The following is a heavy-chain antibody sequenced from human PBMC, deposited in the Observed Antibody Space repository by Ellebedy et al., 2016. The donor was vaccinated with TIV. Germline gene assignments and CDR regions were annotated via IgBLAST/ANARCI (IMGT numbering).Heavy chain of an antibody. CDR1: GGTFSSYA. Sequence: ASVKVSCKASGGTFSSYAISWVRQAPGQGLEWMGGIIPIFGTANYAQKLQGRVTITADKSTSTAYMELRSLRSDDTAVYYCARGDTILYGMDVWGQGTTVTVSS. CDR3: ARGDTILYGMDV. V-gene: IGHV1-69*06. CDR2: IIPIFGTA. D-gene: IGHD3-9*01. J-gene: IGHJ6*02.